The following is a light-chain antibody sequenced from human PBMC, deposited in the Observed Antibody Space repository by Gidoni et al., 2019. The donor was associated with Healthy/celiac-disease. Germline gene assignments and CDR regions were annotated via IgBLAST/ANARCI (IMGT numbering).Light chain of an antibody. V-gene: IGKV1-39*01. J-gene: IGKJ3*01. CDR3: RQSYSTRFT. CDR1: QCSSSQ. Sequence: IQLTHSPSSHSASVADRITITCRASQCSSSQLNWYQQKPGKAPKLLIHAASSLQSGVPSRFSSSGAATDVTLTTSSLQPEDVATYYCRQSYSTRFTFXPXTKVDIK. CDR2: AAS.